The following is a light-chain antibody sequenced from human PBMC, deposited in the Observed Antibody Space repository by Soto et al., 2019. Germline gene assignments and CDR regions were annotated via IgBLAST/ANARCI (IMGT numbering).Light chain of an antibody. Sequence: VLTQSPVTLSLSPGERATLSCRASQSFRGLLAWYQQKPGQAPRLLIYDAYNRATGIPPRFSGSGSARDFTLPISSLEPEDSAVYYCHQRHMWPITFGQGTRLEIK. J-gene: IGKJ5*01. V-gene: IGKV3-11*02. CDR1: QSFRGL. CDR2: DAY. CDR3: HQRHMWPIT.